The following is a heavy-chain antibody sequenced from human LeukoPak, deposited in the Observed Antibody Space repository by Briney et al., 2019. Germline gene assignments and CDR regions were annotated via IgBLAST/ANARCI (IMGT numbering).Heavy chain of an antibody. D-gene: IGHD6-19*01. CDR2: IYYSGST. CDR3: ARQVGYSSGWYIY. CDR1: GGSISTYY. J-gene: IGHJ4*02. V-gene: IGHV4-59*08. Sequence: PSETLSLTCTVYGGSISTYYWSWIRQPPGKGLEWIGHIYYSGSTNYNPSLKSRVTISVDTSNNQFSLKLTSVTAADTAVYYCARQVGYSSGWYIYWGQGTLVTVSS.